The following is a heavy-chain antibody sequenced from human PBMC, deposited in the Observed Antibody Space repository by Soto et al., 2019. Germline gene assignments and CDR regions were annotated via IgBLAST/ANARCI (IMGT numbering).Heavy chain of an antibody. CDR3: ARRARPDFYYMDV. D-gene: IGHD6-6*01. Sequence: EVQLAESGGGLAQPGGSLRLSCAASGFTLSGYAMDWVRQAPGKGLEYVSGISSNGVGTYYANSVQGRFTISRDNSTNTVYLQMSSLRPEDMAVYYCARRARPDFYYMDVWGKGTTVTVSS. CDR1: GFTLSGYA. V-gene: IGHV3-64*01. CDR2: ISSNGVGT. J-gene: IGHJ6*03.